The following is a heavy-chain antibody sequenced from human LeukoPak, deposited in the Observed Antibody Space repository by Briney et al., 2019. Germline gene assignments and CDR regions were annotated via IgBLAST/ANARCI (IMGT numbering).Heavy chain of an antibody. J-gene: IGHJ4*02. V-gene: IGHV1-2*02. D-gene: IGHD6-19*01. CDR2: INPNSGGT. CDR1: GYTFTGYC. Sequence: ASVKVSCKASGYTFTGYCMHWVRQAPGQGLEWMGWINPNSGGTNYAQKFQGRVTMTRDTSISTAYMELSRLRSDDTAVYYCARMAVAGTGIFDYWGQGTLVTVSS. CDR3: ARMAVAGTGIFDY.